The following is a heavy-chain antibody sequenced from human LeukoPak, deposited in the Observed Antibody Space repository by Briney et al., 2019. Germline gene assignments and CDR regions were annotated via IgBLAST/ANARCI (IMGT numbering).Heavy chain of an antibody. Sequence: PSETLSLTCTVSGGSVSSGNYYWNWIRQSPGKGLEWIGYRDYSGSTFYNPSLKSRVTISVDTSKNQFSLKLSSVTAADTAVYYCASQTLGYCSSTSCYFAFDIWGQGTMVTVSS. CDR1: GGSVSSGNYY. V-gene: IGHV4-61*01. J-gene: IGHJ3*02. D-gene: IGHD2-2*01. CDR2: RDYSGST. CDR3: ASQTLGYCSSTSCYFAFDI.